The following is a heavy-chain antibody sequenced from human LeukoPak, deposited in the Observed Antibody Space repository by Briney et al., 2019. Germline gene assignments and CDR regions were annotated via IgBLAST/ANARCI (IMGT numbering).Heavy chain of an antibody. Sequence: PGGSLRLSCAASGFTFSSYAMSWVRQAPGKGLEWVSAISGSGGSTYYADSVKGRFTIPRDNSKNTLYLQMNSLRAEDTAVYYCAKDRGGYYYDSSGYYPPDYWGQGTLVTVS. D-gene: IGHD3-22*01. CDR2: ISGSGGST. CDR1: GFTFSSYA. CDR3: AKDRGGYYYDSSGYYPPDY. V-gene: IGHV3-23*01. J-gene: IGHJ4*02.